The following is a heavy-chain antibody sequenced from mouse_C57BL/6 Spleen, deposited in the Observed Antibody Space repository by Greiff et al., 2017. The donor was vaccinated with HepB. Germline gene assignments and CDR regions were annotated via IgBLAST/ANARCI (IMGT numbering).Heavy chain of an antibody. D-gene: IGHD1-1*01. V-gene: IGHV1-15*01. Sequence: QVQLKESGAELVRPGASVTLSCKASGYTFTDYEMHWVKQTPVHGLEWIGAIDPETGGTAYNQKFKGKAILTADKSSSTAYMELRSLTSEDSAVYYCTRGGYYGSSSDYWGQGTTLTVSS. CDR3: TRGGYYGSSSDY. CDR2: IDPETGGT. J-gene: IGHJ2*01. CDR1: GYTFTDYE.